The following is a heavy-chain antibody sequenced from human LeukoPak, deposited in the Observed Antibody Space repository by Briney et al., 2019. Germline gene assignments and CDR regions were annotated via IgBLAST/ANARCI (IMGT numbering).Heavy chain of an antibody. CDR1: GYSFTSYW. J-gene: IGHJ4*02. Sequence: GESLKISCKGSGYSFTSYWIGWVRQMPGKGLEWMGIIYPGDSDTRYSPSFQGQVTISADKTISTAYLQWSSLQASDPAMYYCARHSTDHYGSGSSTQDYWGQGTLVTASS. CDR2: IYPGDSDT. CDR3: ARHSTDHYGSGSSTQDY. D-gene: IGHD3-10*01. V-gene: IGHV5-51*01.